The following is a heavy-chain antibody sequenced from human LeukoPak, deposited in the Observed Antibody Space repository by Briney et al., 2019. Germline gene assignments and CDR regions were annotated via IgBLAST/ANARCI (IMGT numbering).Heavy chain of an antibody. CDR3: AKDSTRTSGWYYFDY. D-gene: IGHD6-19*01. CDR1: WFNVRFIF. V-gene: IGHV3-53*01. CDR2: IYSDGRT. Sequence: PGGSLRLSCAASWFNVRFIFVIYVRQAPGKGLEWVSVIYSDGRTYYADSVKGRFTISRDNSKNTLPRQLNSLRAEDTAVYNCAKDSTRTSGWYYFDYCGQGTLVTVSS. J-gene: IGHJ4*02.